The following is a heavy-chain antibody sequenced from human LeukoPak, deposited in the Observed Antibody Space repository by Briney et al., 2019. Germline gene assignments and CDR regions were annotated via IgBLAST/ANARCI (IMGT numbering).Heavy chain of an antibody. CDR3: ATPEPYDILTGYSADAFDI. CDR1: GGSFSGYY. D-gene: IGHD3-9*01. V-gene: IGHV4-34*01. J-gene: IGHJ3*02. Sequence: SETLSLTCAVYGGSFSGYYWSWIRQPPGKGLEWIGEINHSGSTNYNPSLKSRVTISVDTSKNQFSLKLSSVTAADTAVYYCATPEPYDILTGYSADAFDIWGQGTMVTVSS. CDR2: INHSGST.